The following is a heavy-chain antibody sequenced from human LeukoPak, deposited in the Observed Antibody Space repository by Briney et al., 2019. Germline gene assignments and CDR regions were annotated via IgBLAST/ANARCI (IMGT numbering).Heavy chain of an antibody. D-gene: IGHD6-6*01. CDR1: GYTFTSYG. CDR3: ARDVGYSSSAGYFDY. Sequence: ASVKVSCKASGYTFTSYGISWVRQAPGQGLEWMGGIIPIFGTANYAQKFQGRVTITADKSTSTAYMELSSLRSEDTAVYYCARDVGYSSSAGYFDYWGQGTLVTVSS. J-gene: IGHJ4*02. CDR2: IIPIFGTA. V-gene: IGHV1-69*06.